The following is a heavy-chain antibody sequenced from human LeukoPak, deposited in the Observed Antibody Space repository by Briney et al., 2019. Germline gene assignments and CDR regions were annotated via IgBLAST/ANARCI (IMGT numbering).Heavy chain of an antibody. CDR1: GGSISSSSYY. CDR2: INHSGST. J-gene: IGHJ3*02. V-gene: IGHV4-39*07. Sequence: SETLSLTCTVSGGSISSSSYYWGWIRQPPGKGLEWIGEINHSGSTNYNPSLKSRVTISVDKSKNQFSLKLSSVTAADTAVSYCARDRNYYDSSGYWGAFDIWGQGTMVTVSS. CDR3: ARDRNYYDSSGYWGAFDI. D-gene: IGHD3-22*01.